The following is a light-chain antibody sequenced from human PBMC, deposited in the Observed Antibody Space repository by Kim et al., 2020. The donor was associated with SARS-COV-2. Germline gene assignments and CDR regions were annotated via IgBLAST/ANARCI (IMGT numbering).Light chain of an antibody. Sequence: LSLFQGERTTLSCMASQSVKSYVAWYQHTPGQPPRLLIYDASMTATGIPARFSGSGSGTDFTLTISSLAPEDSEVYYCQQRGNWTFGQGTKVEIK. CDR2: DAS. CDR3: QQRGNWT. V-gene: IGKV3-11*01. J-gene: IGKJ1*01. CDR1: QSVKSY.